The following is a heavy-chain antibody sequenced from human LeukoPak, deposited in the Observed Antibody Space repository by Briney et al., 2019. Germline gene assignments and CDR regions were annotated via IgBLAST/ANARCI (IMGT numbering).Heavy chain of an antibody. Sequence: GGSLRLSCAASGFTFSSYSMNWVRQAPGKGLEWVSSISSSSSYIYYADSVKGRFTISRDNAKNSLYLQMNSLRAEDTAVYYCARVMTTMVRGVTRVDAFDIWGQGTMVTVSS. CDR1: GFTFSSYS. CDR3: ARVMTTMVRGVTRVDAFDI. J-gene: IGHJ3*02. V-gene: IGHV3-21*01. CDR2: ISSSSSYI. D-gene: IGHD3-10*01.